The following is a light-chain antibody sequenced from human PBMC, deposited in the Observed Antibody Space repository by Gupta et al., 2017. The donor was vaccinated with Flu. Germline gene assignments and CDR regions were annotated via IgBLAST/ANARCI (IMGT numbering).Light chain of an antibody. CDR2: DAS. Sequence: EIVLPQSPATLSLSPGERATLSCTASQSVGTYLAWYQHKPGQAPRLLIYDASNRATGIPARFSGSGSGTDFTLTISSLEPEDFAVYYCQQRRGSFGGGTKVEIK. J-gene: IGKJ4*01. CDR1: QSVGTY. CDR3: QQRRGS. V-gene: IGKV3-11*01.